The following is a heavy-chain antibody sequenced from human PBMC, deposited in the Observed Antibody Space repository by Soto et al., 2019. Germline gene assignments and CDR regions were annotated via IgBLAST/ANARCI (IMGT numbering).Heavy chain of an antibody. Sequence: QVQLQESGPGLVKPSETLSLTCTDSGGSISSYYWSWIRQPPGKGLEWIGYIYYSGSTNYNPSLKSRVTISVDTSKNQFSLKLSSVTAADTAVYYCARDQGSGWSDYWGQGTLVTVSS. CDR3: ARDQGSGWSDY. CDR2: IYYSGST. V-gene: IGHV4-59*01. J-gene: IGHJ4*02. CDR1: GGSISSYY. D-gene: IGHD6-19*01.